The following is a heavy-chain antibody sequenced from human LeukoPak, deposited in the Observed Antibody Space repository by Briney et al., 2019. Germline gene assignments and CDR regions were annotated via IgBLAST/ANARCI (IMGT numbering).Heavy chain of an antibody. D-gene: IGHD3-22*01. J-gene: IGHJ4*02. CDR3: ARDSSGYYSPLS. CDR1: GGTFSSYA. V-gene: IGHV1-69*05. Sequence: SVKVSCRASGGTFSSYAISWVRQAPGQGLEWMGGIIPIFGTANYAQKFQGRVTITTDESTSTAYMELSSLRSEDTAVYYCARDSSGYYSPLSWGQGTLVTVSS. CDR2: IIPIFGTA.